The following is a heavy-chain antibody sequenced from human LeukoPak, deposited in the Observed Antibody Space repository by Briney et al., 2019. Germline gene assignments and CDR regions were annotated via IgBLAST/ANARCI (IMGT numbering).Heavy chain of an antibody. V-gene: IGHV3-15*01. CDR2: IKSKTDGGTT. J-gene: IGHJ4*02. CDR1: GFTFSNAW. CDR3: AREHYDNSGYSHDS. Sequence: PGGSLRLSCAASGFTFSNAWMSWVREAPGKGLEWVGRIKSKTDGGTTDYAAPVKGRFTISRDDSKNTLYLQMNSLRAEDTAVYYCAREHYDNSGYSHDSWGQGTMVTVSS. D-gene: IGHD3-22*01.